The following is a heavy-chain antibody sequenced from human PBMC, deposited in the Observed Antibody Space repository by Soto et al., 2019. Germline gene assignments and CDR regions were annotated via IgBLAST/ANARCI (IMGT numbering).Heavy chain of an antibody. CDR2: IWYDGSNK. D-gene: IGHD6-13*01. CDR1: GFTFSSYG. V-gene: IGHV3-33*01. Sequence: GGSLRLSCAASGFTFSSYGMHWVRQAPGKGLEWVAVIWYDGSNKYYADSVKGRFTISRDNSKNTLYLQMNSLRAEDTAVYYCARDNKQQLVTGDYWGQGTLVTVSS. CDR3: ARDNKQQLVTGDY. J-gene: IGHJ4*02.